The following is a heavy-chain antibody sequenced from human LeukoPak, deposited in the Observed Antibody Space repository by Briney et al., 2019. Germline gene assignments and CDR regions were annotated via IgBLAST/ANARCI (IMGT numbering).Heavy chain of an antibody. CDR2: IYTSGST. Sequence: SETLAVTCTVSGGSISSYYWNWIRQPAGKGLEWIGRIYTSGSTNYNPSLKSRVTMSVDTSKNQFSLNLSSVTAADTAVYYCARHLLTGIAYNWFDPWGQGTLVTVSS. CDR1: GGSISSYY. D-gene: IGHD6-13*01. CDR3: ARHLLTGIAYNWFDP. J-gene: IGHJ5*02. V-gene: IGHV4-4*07.